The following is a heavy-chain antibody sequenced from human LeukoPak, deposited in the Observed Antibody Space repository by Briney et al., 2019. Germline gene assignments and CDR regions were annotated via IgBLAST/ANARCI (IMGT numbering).Heavy chain of an antibody. CDR1: GYTFTSYD. Sequence: GASVKVSCKASGYTFTSYDINWVRQATGQGLEWMGWMNPNSGNTGYAQKFQGRVTMTRNTSISTAYMELSSLRSEDTAVYYCARGRGVRGVKYNWFDPWGQGTPVTVSS. D-gene: IGHD3-10*01. J-gene: IGHJ5*02. V-gene: IGHV1-8*01. CDR3: ARGRGVRGVKYNWFDP. CDR2: MNPNSGNT.